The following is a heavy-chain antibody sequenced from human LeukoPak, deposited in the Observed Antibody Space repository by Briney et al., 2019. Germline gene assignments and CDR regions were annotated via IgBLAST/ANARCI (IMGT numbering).Heavy chain of an antibody. CDR1: GDSISSSSYS. D-gene: IGHD4-23*01. CDR3: ARHVTTVVTDFDN. J-gene: IGHJ4*02. CDR2: ISCSGST. V-gene: IGHV4-39*01. Sequence: SETLSLTCTVSGDSISSSSYSWGWIRQPPGKGLEWIGTISCSGSTYYNPSLKSRVTISVDTSKNQFSLMLRSVTAADAAVYYCARHVTTVVTDFDNWGQGTLVTVSS.